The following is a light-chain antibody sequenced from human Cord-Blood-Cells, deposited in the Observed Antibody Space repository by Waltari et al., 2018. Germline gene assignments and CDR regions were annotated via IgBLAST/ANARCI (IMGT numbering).Light chain of an antibody. J-gene: IGLJ1*01. Sequence: SALTQPAPGSGSPGQSIPISCTGTSRDVGGFYYVSWYQHHPCKAPKLIIYEVSNRPSGVSNRVSGSKSGNTASLTIAGLQAEDEADYYCSSYTSSSTLYVFGTGTKVTVL. V-gene: IGLV2-14*01. CDR2: EVS. CDR3: SSYTSSSTLYV. CDR1: SRDVGGFYY.